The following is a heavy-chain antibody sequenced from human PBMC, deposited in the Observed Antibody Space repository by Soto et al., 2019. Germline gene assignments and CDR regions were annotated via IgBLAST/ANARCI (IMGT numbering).Heavy chain of an antibody. Sequence: QVQLQESGPGPVKPSQTLSLTCTVSGGSISSGGYYWSWIRQHPGKGVEWIWYIYYRGSTYYNPSLKSRVTISVDTSKNQFSLTLSSVTAADTAVYYCASAGYGVVVRFDYWGQGTLVTVSS. J-gene: IGHJ4*02. D-gene: IGHD3-22*01. V-gene: IGHV4-31*03. CDR2: IYYRGST. CDR3: ASAGYGVVVRFDY. CDR1: GGSISSGGYY.